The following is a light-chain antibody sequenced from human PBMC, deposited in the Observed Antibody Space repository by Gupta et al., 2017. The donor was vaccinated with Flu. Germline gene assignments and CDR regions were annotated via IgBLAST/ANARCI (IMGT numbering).Light chain of an antibody. J-gene: IGKJ1*01. V-gene: IGKV1-39*01. Sequence: IRLTQSPSALSASVGDRVTLTCRARQSILTYVNWYQQKPGKAPKLLLSDASRLQVGVPSRFSGSGSGTDFTLTINGLQPEDFATYFCQQGSAIPSTFGQGTKVEIK. CDR2: DAS. CDR1: QSILTY. CDR3: QQGSAIPST.